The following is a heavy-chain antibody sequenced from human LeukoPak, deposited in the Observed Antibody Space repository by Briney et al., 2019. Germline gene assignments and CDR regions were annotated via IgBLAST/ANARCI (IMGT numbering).Heavy chain of an antibody. CDR2: ISSSGSTI. Sequence: GGSLRLSCAASGFTFSSYEMNWVRQAPGKGLEWVSYISSSGSTIYYADSVKGRFTISRDNSKNTLYLQMNSLRAEDTAVYYCARRSGIAVAGAFDYWGQGTLVAVSS. D-gene: IGHD6-19*01. J-gene: IGHJ4*02. CDR1: GFTFSSYE. CDR3: ARRSGIAVAGAFDY. V-gene: IGHV3-48*03.